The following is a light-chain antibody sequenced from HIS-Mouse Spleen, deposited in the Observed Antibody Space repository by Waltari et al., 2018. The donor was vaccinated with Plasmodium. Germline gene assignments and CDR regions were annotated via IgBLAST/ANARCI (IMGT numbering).Light chain of an antibody. V-gene: IGLV3-27*01. J-gene: IGLJ3*02. CDR2: KDS. CDR1: VLEKKY. CDR3: YSAADNNRV. Sequence: SYELTQPSSVSVSPGQTARITCPGDVLEKKYARWFQQKPGQAPVLVIYKDSERPPGSPERCSGSSSGTTVTLTISGAQVEDEADYYCYSAADNNRVFGGGTKLTVL.